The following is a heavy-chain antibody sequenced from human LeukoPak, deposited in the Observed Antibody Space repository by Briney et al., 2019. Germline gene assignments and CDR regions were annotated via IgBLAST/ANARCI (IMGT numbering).Heavy chain of an antibody. D-gene: IGHD1-1*01. Sequence: SVKVSCKASGYTFTSYYMHWVRQAPGQGLEWMGGIIPIFGTANYAQKFQGRVTITADESTSTAYMELSSLRSEDTAVYYCARETGYNWNDEGYFDYWGQGTLVTVSS. J-gene: IGHJ4*02. CDR2: IIPIFGTA. CDR1: GYTFTSYY. CDR3: ARETGYNWNDEGYFDY. V-gene: IGHV1-69*13.